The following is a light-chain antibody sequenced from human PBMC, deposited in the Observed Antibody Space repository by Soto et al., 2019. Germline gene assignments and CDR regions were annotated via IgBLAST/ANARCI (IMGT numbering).Light chain of an antibody. Sequence: EIVMTQSPATLSVSPGERATLSCRASQSVSTNLAWYQQKPGQAPRLLVSGVSYRATGIPARFSGSGSGTEFTLTISSLQSEDFAVYYCQHYNNWPLTFGGGTRVEIK. CDR2: GVS. CDR1: QSVSTN. J-gene: IGKJ4*01. V-gene: IGKV3-15*01. CDR3: QHYNNWPLT.